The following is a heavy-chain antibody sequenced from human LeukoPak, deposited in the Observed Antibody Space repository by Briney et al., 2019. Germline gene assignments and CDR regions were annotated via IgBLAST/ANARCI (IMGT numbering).Heavy chain of an antibody. D-gene: IGHD5-12*01. CDR2: IKSKSDGGAT. V-gene: IGHV3-15*01. J-gene: IGHJ4*02. CDR3: YKVLVWGGYEAKETDK. CDR1: GFTFSYAW. Sequence: GGSLRLSCVASGFTFSYAWMNWVRQAPGKGLEWVGRIKSKSDGGATDYTAPVKGRFTISRDDSENTLYLHMNSLGTEDTGVYYCYKVLVWGGYEAKETDKGAQGTLVTVSS.